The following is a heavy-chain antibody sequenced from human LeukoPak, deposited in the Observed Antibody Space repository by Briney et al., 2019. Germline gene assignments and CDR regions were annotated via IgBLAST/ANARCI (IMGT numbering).Heavy chain of an antibody. V-gene: IGHV5-51*01. CDR1: GYSFTSYW. J-gene: IGHJ6*03. D-gene: IGHD5-18*01. CDR2: IYPGDSDT. CDR3: ARYRYHSLYYYYMDV. Sequence: GESLKISCKGSGYSFTSYWIGWVRQMPGKGLEWMGIIYPGDSDTRYSPSFQGQVTISADKSISTAYLQWSSLKASDTAMYYCARYRYHSLYYYYMDVWGKGTTVTVSS.